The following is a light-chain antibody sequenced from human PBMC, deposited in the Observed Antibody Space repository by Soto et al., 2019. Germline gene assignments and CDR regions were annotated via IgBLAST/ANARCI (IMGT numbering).Light chain of an antibody. J-gene: IGLJ1*01. V-gene: IGLV1-44*01. Sequence: QSVLTQPPSASGTPGQRVTIPCSGSSSNIGTYTVNWYQQLPGTAPKLLIFNNDQRPSGVPDRFSGFKYGTAASLAISGLQSEDEADYYCAAWDDSFSGLYVFGTGTKVTVL. CDR3: AAWDDSFSGLYV. CDR2: NND. CDR1: SSNIGTYT.